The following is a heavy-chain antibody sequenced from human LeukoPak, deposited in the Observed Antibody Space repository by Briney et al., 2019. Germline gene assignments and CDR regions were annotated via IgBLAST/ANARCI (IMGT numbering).Heavy chain of an antibody. Sequence: GGSLRLSCATSGFTFSGYGMHWVRQAPGKGLEWAAFIRYDGSKKYYADSVKGRFTISRDKSKNTLYLQMNSLRAEDTAVYYCAKGGVDYYDRHNDYWGQGTLVTVSS. CDR3: AKGGVDYYDRHNDY. V-gene: IGHV3-30*02. D-gene: IGHD3-22*01. CDR2: IRYDGSKK. J-gene: IGHJ4*02. CDR1: GFTFSGYG.